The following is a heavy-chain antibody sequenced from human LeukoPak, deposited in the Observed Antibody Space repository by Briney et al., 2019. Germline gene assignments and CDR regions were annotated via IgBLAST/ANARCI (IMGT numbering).Heavy chain of an antibody. Sequence: GGSLRLSCAASGFTFIDYYMSWIRQAPGKGLEWVSYIRSYGYTNYADSLKGRFPIPRDNAKNSLYLHMNSLGAEDTAVYYCARRHDLDYWVEGTQVTVSS. D-gene: IGHD1-1*01. CDR1: GFTFIDYY. V-gene: IGHV3-11*03. CDR2: IRSYGYT. J-gene: IGHJ4*02. CDR3: ARRHDLDY.